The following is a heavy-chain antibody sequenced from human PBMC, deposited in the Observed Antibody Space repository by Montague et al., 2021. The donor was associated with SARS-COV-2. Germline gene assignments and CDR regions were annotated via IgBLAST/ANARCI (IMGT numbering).Heavy chain of an antibody. Sequence: SETLSLTCAVYGGSLSGYYWSWIRQPPGEGLEWIAEISHSGSTSYNPSLKSRVTISVDTSKNQFYLKLSSATAADTAVYYCVRVPYRLLFVPRYYGMDVWGQGTTVTVSS. V-gene: IGHV4-34*01. CDR2: ISHSGST. CDR3: VRVPYRLLFVPRYYGMDV. D-gene: IGHD2-2*01. J-gene: IGHJ6*02. CDR1: GGSLSGYY.